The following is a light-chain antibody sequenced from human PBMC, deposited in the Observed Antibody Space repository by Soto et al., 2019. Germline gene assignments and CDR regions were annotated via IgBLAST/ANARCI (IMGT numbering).Light chain of an antibody. CDR1: ALPKQY. J-gene: IGLJ3*02. Sequence: SYELTQPPSVSVSPGQTARITCSGDALPKQYAYWYRQKPGQAPVLVMYKDSERPSGIPERFSGSSSGTTVTLTISGVQAEDEADYYCQSADSSGPRVFGGGTKLTVL. V-gene: IGLV3-25*03. CDR3: QSADSSGPRV. CDR2: KDS.